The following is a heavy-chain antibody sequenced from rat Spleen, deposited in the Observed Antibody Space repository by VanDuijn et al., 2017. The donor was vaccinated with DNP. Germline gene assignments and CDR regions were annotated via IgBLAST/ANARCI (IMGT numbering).Heavy chain of an antibody. V-gene: IGHV4-2*01. CDR3: TKAEFTRVLDY. CDR1: GFNFNDYW. J-gene: IGHJ2*01. D-gene: IGHD1-4*01. Sequence: EVKLVESGGGLVQPGRSLKLSCAPSGFNFNDYWMGWVRQAPGKGLEWIGEVNENNNIVNYTPSLKDKFTISRDIVQNTLYLQMSKLGSEDTAIYYCTKAEFTRVLDYWGQGVMVTVSS. CDR2: VNENNNIV.